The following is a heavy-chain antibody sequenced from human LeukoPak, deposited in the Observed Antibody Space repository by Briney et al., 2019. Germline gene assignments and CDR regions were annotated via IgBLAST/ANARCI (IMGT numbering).Heavy chain of an antibody. CDR3: ARTYSSGWYYFDY. CDR1: GYTFTGYY. V-gene: IGHV1-2*04. CDR2: INPNSGGT. D-gene: IGHD6-19*01. Sequence: ASVKVSCKASGYTFTGYYMHWVRQAPGQGLEWMGWINPNSGGTNYAQKFQGWDTMTRDTSISTAYMELSRLRSDDTAVYYCARTYSSGWYYFDYWGQGTLVTVSS. J-gene: IGHJ4*02.